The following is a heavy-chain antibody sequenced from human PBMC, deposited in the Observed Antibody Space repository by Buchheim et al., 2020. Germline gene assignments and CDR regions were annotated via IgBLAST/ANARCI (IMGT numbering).Heavy chain of an antibody. D-gene: IGHD3-10*01. CDR1: GFTFSTHW. Sequence: EVHLVESGGGLVQPGGSLRLSCAASGFTFSTHWMHWGRQAPGKGLEWVANIKEDGSEKKYVGSVKGRFTISRDNAKNSLYLQMNNLRAEDTAVYYCVRGVPFGRDWGQGTL. V-gene: IGHV3-7*01. CDR3: VRGVPFGRD. CDR2: IKEDGSEK. J-gene: IGHJ4*02.